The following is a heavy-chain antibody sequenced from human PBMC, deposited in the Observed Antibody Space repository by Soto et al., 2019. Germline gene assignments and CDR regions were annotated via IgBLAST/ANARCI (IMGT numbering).Heavy chain of an antibody. CDR3: ARDEGHCSITNCCPFAY. J-gene: IGHJ4*02. V-gene: IGHV4-4*02. CDR2: IWPSGDT. Sequence: PSETLSLTCAVSGDSISSNHWCNWVRQPPGKGLEWVGEIWPSGDTNYSPSLEGRVTVSLDKSQNQFSLRLTSVTAADTAVYYCARDEGHCSITNCCPFAYWGPGTLVTVSS. D-gene: IGHD2-2*01. CDR1: GDSISSNHW.